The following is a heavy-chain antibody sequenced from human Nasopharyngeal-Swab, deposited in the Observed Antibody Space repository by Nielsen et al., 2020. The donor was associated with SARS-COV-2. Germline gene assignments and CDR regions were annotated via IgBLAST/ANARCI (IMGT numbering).Heavy chain of an antibody. V-gene: IGHV3-33*01. CDR3: ARDHVEVMRHCRSTSCYTSGSTIFRRYYAMDV. Sequence: VRQGPGKGLEWGADIWEEGGDRYTAHSVKGRFTISRDNSKNTLYLQMNSLRAEDTAVYSCARDHVEVMRHCRSTSCYTSGSTIFRRYYAMDVWGQGTTVTVSS. J-gene: IGHJ6*02. CDR2: IWEEGGDR. D-gene: IGHD2-2*02.